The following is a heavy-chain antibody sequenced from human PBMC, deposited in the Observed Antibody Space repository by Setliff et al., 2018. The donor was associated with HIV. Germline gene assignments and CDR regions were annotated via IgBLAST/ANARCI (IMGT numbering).Heavy chain of an antibody. CDR3: ARDGGSSGWYFVLGYSDY. J-gene: IGHJ4*02. CDR2: IYTSGST. CDR1: GGSISSYY. V-gene: IGHV4-4*07. D-gene: IGHD6-19*01. Sequence: PSETLSLTCTVSGGSISSYYWSWIRQPAGKGLEWIGRIYTSGSTYYNPSPKSRVTISIDTSKNQFSLKLNSVTAADTATYYCARDGGSSGWYFVLGYSDYWGPGTLVTVSS.